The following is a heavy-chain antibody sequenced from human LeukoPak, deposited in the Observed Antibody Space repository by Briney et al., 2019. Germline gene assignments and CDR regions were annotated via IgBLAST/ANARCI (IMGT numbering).Heavy chain of an antibody. J-gene: IGHJ4*02. CDR2: IGSSGTTI. V-gene: IGHV3-48*03. CDR1: GFPFSIYE. CDR3: ALLAVASDFDY. D-gene: IGHD6-19*01. Sequence: GGSLRLSCAVSGFPFSIYEMNWVRQAPGKGLEWVSNIGSSGTTIYYADPVKGRFSISRDNAKSSLYLQMNSLRVEDTAVYYCALLAVASDFDYWGQGALVTVSS.